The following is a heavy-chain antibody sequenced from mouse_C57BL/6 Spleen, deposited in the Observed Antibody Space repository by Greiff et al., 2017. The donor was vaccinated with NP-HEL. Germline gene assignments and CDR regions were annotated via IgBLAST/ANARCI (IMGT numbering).Heavy chain of an antibody. CDR2: INPGSGGT. J-gene: IGHJ4*01. V-gene: IGHV1-54*01. CDR1: GYAFTNYL. D-gene: IGHD1-1*01. CDR3: ARRFVTTVVATDYYAMDY. Sequence: VKLMESGAELVRPGTSVKVSCKASGYAFTNYLIEWVKQRPGQGLEWIGVINPGSGGTNYNEKFKGKATLTADKSSSTAYMQLSSLTSEDSAVYFCARRFVTTVVATDYYAMDYWGQGTSVTVSS.